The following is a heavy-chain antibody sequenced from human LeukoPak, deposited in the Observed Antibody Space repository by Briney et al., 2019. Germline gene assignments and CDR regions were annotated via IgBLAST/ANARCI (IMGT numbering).Heavy chain of an antibody. CDR2: IYYSGST. D-gene: IGHD2-15*01. Sequence: PSETLSLTCTVSGGSISSYYWSWIRQPPGKGLEWIGYIYYSGSTDYNPSLKSRVTISVDTSKNQFSLKLSSVTAADTAVYYCARHLRYCSGGTCYSSDAFDIWGRGTMVTVSS. J-gene: IGHJ3*02. CDR1: GGSISSYY. CDR3: ARHLRYCSGGTCYSSDAFDI. V-gene: IGHV4-59*08.